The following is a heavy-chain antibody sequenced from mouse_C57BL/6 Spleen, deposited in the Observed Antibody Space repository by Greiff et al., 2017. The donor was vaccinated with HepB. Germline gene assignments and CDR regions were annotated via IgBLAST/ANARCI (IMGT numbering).Heavy chain of an antibody. CDR1: GYTFTGYW. J-gene: IGHJ3*01. Sequence: VQLQQSGAELMKPGASVKLSCKATGYTFTGYWIEWVKQRPGHGLEWIGEILPGSGSTNYNEKFKGKATFTADTSSNTAYMQLSSLTTEDSAICDCYYYGSSYGAYWGQGTLVTVSA. CDR2: ILPGSGST. V-gene: IGHV1-9*01. D-gene: IGHD1-1*01. CDR3: YYYGSSYGAY.